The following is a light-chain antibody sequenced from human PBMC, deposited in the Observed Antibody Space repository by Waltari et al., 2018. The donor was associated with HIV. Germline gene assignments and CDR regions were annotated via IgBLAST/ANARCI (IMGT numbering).Light chain of an antibody. Sequence: QSVATQLPSESGTPGQRVTIVCSGSSSKIGSNTINRFQQLPGTAPKLLIYNNNLRPSGVPDRVSGSKSGTSASLAISGLQSDDEADFYCAAWDDSLNAWLFGGGTKLTVL. J-gene: IGLJ3*02. CDR3: AAWDDSLNAWL. V-gene: IGLV1-44*01. CDR2: NNN. CDR1: SSKIGSNT.